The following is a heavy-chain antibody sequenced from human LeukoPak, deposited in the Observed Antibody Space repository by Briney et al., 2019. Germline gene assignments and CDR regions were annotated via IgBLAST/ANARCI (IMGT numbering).Heavy chain of an antibody. V-gene: IGHV1-2*04. CDR3: ARRGNVGTLPFDY. CDR1: GYTFTDYY. J-gene: IGHJ4*02. CDR2: INPNSGGT. Sequence: ASVKVSCKASGYTFTDYYMQWVRQAPGQGLEWMGWINPNSGGTHYVQRFQGWVTMTRDTSISTAYMELSRLRSDDTAVYYCARRGNVGTLPFDYWGQGTLVTVSS. D-gene: IGHD3-16*01.